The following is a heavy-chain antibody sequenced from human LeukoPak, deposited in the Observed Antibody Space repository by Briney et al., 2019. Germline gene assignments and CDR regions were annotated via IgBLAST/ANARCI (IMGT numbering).Heavy chain of an antibody. Sequence: GGSLRLSCAASGFMFNDYYMSWIRQAPGKGLEWVSYTSSSGSIIYYADSVKGRFTISRDNAKNSLNLQMNSLRAEDTAVYYCAREPYYYDSSGYSVDYWGQGTLVTVPS. J-gene: IGHJ4*02. CDR1: GFMFNDYY. CDR3: AREPYYYDSSGYSVDY. D-gene: IGHD3-22*01. CDR2: TSSSGSII. V-gene: IGHV3-11*01.